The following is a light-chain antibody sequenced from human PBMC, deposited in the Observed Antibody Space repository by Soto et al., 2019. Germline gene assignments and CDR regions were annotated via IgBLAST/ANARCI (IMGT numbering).Light chain of an antibody. J-gene: IGKJ4*01. V-gene: IGKV3-20*01. CDR2: VAS. Sequence: EIVLTQSPGTLSLSPGERATLSCRASQSVKRNKLAWYQQTPGQGPRLLIYVASSRATGIPDRFSGSGSGTDFNLTITRVEPEDFALYYCQQYGSPALSFGGGTKVEI. CDR3: QQYGSPALS. CDR1: QSVKRNK.